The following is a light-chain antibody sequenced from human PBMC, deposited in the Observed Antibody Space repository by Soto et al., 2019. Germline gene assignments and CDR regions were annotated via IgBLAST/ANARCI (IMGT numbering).Light chain of an antibody. CDR3: QQRSNWPTWT. Sequence: EIVLTQSPATLSLSPGERATLSCRASQTVYSYLAWYQQKPGQAPRLLIYDASNRATGIPARFSGGGSGTDFTLTISSLEPEDFAVYYCQQRSNWPTWTFGQGTKVEIK. CDR1: QTVYSY. J-gene: IGKJ1*01. V-gene: IGKV3-11*01. CDR2: DAS.